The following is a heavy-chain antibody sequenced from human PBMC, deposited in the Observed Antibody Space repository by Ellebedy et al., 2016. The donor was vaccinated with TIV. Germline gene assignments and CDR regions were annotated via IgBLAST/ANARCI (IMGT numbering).Heavy chain of an antibody. Sequence: ASVKVSCXTSGYTFSNYGISWVRQAPGQGLEWMAWMNPNSGYTGYAQKFQGRVTVTSNTSTSTVYMELSSLRSEDTAVYYCARRDGMDVWGQGTTVTVSS. CDR3: ARRDGMDV. V-gene: IGHV1-8*02. CDR2: MNPNSGYT. CDR1: GYTFSNYG. J-gene: IGHJ6*02.